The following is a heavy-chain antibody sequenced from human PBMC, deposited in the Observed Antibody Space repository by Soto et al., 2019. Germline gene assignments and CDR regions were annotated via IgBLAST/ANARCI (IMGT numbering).Heavy chain of an antibody. D-gene: IGHD3-10*01. CDR1: GYSFANYW. Sequence: GESQKISYKGSGYSFANYWIGWVRQMPGKGLEWMGITNLDDSNTRYSPSFQGQVTISADKSISTAYLQWSSLKTSDTAMYYCARGFHWFDPWGQGTLVTVSS. J-gene: IGHJ5*02. V-gene: IGHV5-51*01. CDR2: TNLDDSNT. CDR3: ARGFHWFDP.